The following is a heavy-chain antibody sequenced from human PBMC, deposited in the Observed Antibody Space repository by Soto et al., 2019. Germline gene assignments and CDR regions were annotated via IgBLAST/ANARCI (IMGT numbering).Heavy chain of an antibody. V-gene: IGHV4-31*03. Sequence: SETLSLTCTVSGGSISSGGYYWSWIRQHPGKGLEWIGYIYYSGSTYYNPSLKSRVTISVDTSKNQFSLKLSSVTAADTAVYYCARFSGGEGRNWFDPWGQGTLVTVSP. D-gene: IGHD6-25*01. CDR1: GGSISSGGYY. CDR2: IYYSGST. J-gene: IGHJ5*02. CDR3: ARFSGGEGRNWFDP.